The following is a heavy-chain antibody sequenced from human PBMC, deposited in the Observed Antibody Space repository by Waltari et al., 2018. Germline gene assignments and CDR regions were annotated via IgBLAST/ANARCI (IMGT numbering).Heavy chain of an antibody. D-gene: IGHD2-2*01. CDR1: GGSISSSSYY. Sequence: QLQLQESGPGLVKPSETLSLTCTVSGGSISSSSYYWGWIRQPPGKGLEGIGSIEYSGGTDYNPSLKSGVTISVDTSKNPFSLKLSSVTAADTAVYYCAGYCSSTSCELDSLRRANVAAAPFDYWVQGTLVTVSS. CDR3: AGYCSSTSCELDSLRRANVAAAPFDY. J-gene: IGHJ4*02. V-gene: IGHV4-39*07. CDR2: IEYSGGT.